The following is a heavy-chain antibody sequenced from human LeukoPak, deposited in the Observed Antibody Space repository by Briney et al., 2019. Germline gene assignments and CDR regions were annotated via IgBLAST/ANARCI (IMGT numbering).Heavy chain of an antibody. J-gene: IGHJ4*02. Sequence: ASVKVSCKASGYTFTGYYMHWVRQAPGQGLEWMGWINPNSGGTNYAQKFQGRVTMTRDTSISTAYMELSRLRSDDTAVYYCARGPGDAYYDSSGIDYWGQGTLVTVSS. CDR3: ARGPGDAYYDSSGIDY. CDR2: INPNSGGT. D-gene: IGHD3-22*01. CDR1: GYTFTGYY. V-gene: IGHV1-2*02.